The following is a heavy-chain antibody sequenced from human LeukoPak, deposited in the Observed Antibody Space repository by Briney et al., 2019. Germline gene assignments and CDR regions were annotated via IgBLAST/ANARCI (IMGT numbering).Heavy chain of an antibody. CDR2: ISNYNGKK. Sequence: ASVKDSCKTSGDIFTSYGFSWLRQAPGQGLEWMGWISNYNGKKKYREEFQGRLTMTTDTSTSTAYMELRGLRSDDTAVYYCAKDVRDIAVVSAARKLFKNWFDPWGQGTLVTVSS. D-gene: IGHD2-21*01. J-gene: IGHJ5*02. V-gene: IGHV1-18*04. CDR3: AKDVRDIAVVSAARKLFKNWFDP. CDR1: GDIFTSYG.